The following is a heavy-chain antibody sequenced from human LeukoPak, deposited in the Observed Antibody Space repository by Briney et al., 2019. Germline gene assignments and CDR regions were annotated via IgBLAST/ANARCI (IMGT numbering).Heavy chain of an antibody. J-gene: IGHJ4*02. V-gene: IGHV3-21*01. Sequence: MPSETLSLTCTVSGGSISSSSYYWGWIRQAPGKGLEWVSSISSSGRNIYYADSVKGRFTISRDNSNNSLYLQMSSLRAEDTAVYYCARDMPRVAFLEWLSSGFDCWGQGTLATVSS. CDR1: GGSISSSS. CDR2: ISSSGRNI. CDR3: ARDMPRVAFLEWLSSGFDC. D-gene: IGHD3-3*02.